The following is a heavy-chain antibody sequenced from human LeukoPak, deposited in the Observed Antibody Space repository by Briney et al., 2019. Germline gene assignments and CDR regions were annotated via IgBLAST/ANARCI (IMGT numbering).Heavy chain of an antibody. D-gene: IGHD2-2*01. Sequence: ASVKLSCKASGYTFSNYGITWVRQAPGQGLEWMGWISGYNGNTNYAQKFQGRVTMTTETSTSTAYMELRSLRSDDTAVYYCARTCSGSSCYVIYWGQGTLLTVSS. CDR2: ISGYNGNT. J-gene: IGHJ4*02. CDR1: GYTFSNYG. CDR3: ARTCSGSSCYVIY. V-gene: IGHV1-18*01.